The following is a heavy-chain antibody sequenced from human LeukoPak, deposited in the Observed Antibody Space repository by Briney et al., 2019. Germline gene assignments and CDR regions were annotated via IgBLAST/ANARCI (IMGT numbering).Heavy chain of an antibody. V-gene: IGHV3-64*01. CDR1: GFTFSSYA. CDR2: ISSNGGST. CDR3: AREMGGAADY. Sequence: GGSLRLSCAASGFTFSSYAMHCVRQAPGKGLEYVSAISSNGGSTYYANSVKGRFTISRDNSKNTLYLQMGSLRAEDMAVYYCAREMGGAADYWGQGTLVTVSS. J-gene: IGHJ4*02. D-gene: IGHD2-15*01.